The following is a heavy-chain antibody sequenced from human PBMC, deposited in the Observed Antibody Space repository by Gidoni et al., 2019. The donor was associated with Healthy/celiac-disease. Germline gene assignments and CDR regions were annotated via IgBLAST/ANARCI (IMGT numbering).Heavy chain of an antibody. CDR2: INPNSCGT. V-gene: IGHV1-2*04. D-gene: IGHD4-17*01. Sequence: QVQLVQSGAEVKKPGASVKVSCKASGYTFTGYYMHWVRQAPGQGLEWMGWINPNSCGTNYAQKFQGWVTMTRDTSISTAYMELSRLRSDDTAVYYCASTVTGYYYGMDVWGQGTTVTVSS. CDR1: GYTFTGYY. J-gene: IGHJ6*02. CDR3: ASTVTGYYYGMDV.